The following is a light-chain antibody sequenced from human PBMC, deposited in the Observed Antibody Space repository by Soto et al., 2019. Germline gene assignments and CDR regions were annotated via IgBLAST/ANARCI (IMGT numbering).Light chain of an antibody. J-gene: IGKJ4*01. CDR1: QSVSSSY. V-gene: IGKV3-20*01. Sequence: EIVLTQSPGTLSLSPGERATLSCRASQSVSSSYLAWYQQKPGQAPRLLIYGASIRATGIPDRFSGSGSGTDFTLTISRLEPGDFSVYYFQQYGSSPLTFGGGTKVEIK. CDR3: QQYGSSPLT. CDR2: GAS.